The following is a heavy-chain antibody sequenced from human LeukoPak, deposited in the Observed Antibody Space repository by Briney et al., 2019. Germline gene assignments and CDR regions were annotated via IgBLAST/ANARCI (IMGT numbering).Heavy chain of an antibody. CDR2: IYPDGSS. V-gene: IGHV3-66*02. CDR3: VGDFMGYCGAQCYSR. Sequence: GGSLRLSCAGSGFTVSSSYVSWVRQAPERGLEWVSVIYPDGSSYYPDSLKGRFTISRDNPKNTLYLQMNNLRAEDTAVYYCVGDFMGYCGAQCYSRWGKGTTVTVSS. J-gene: IGHJ6*04. D-gene: IGHD2-21*01. CDR1: GFTVSSSY.